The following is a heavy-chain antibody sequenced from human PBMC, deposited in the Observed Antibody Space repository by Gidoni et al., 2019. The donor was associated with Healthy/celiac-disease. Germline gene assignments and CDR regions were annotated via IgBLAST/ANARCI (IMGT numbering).Heavy chain of an antibody. V-gene: IGHV3-53*01. Sequence: VQLVQPGGGWIQPGGSLRLSCAASGFTVSSNDMSWVRQAPGKGLEWVSVIYSGGSTYYADSVKGRFTISRDNSKNTLYLKMNSLRAEDTAVYYCARFVSGSGWLDVWGQGTTVTVSS. CDR2: IYSGGST. J-gene: IGHJ6*01. CDR1: GFTVSSND. CDR3: ARFVSGSGWLDV. D-gene: IGHD3-10*01.